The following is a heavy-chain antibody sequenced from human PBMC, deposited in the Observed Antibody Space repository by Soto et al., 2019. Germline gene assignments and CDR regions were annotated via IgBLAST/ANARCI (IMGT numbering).Heavy chain of an antibody. J-gene: IGHJ6*02. CDR3: TTDLTGDSSTRGYYYYGMDV. Sequence: GGSLRLSCAASGFTFSNAWMNWVRQAPGKGLEWVGRIKSKTDGGTTDYAAPVKGRFTISRDDSKNTLYLQMNSLKTEDTAVYYCTTDLTGDSSTRGYYYYGMDVWGQGTTVTVSS. CDR2: IKSKTDGGTT. V-gene: IGHV3-15*07. D-gene: IGHD2-2*01. CDR1: GFTFSNAW.